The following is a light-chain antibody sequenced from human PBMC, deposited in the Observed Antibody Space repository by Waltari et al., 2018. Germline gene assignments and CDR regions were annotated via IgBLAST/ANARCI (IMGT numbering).Light chain of an antibody. J-gene: IGKJ1*01. CDR1: QGISSR. CDR2: DAS. Sequence: DIQMTQSPSSVSASVGDRVTITCRASQGISSRLAWYQQKPGKDPKLLIYDASSLHSGVPSRFSGSGSGTEFTLTISSLQPEDFATYYCQQVDSFPRTFGQGTKVEVK. CDR3: QQVDSFPRT. V-gene: IGKV1-12*01.